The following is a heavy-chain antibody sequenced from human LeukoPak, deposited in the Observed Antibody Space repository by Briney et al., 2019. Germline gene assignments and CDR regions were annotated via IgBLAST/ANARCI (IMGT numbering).Heavy chain of an antibody. J-gene: IGHJ6*02. Sequence: ASVMVSCKASGYTFTSYGISWVRQAPGQGLEWMGWISAYNGNTNYAQKLQGRVTMTTDTSTSTAYMELRSLRSDDTAVYYCARDRTSGWLDYYYYGMDVWGQGTTVTVSS. CDR3: ARDRTSGWLDYYYYGMDV. CDR2: ISAYNGNT. D-gene: IGHD6-19*01. V-gene: IGHV1-18*01. CDR1: GYTFTSYG.